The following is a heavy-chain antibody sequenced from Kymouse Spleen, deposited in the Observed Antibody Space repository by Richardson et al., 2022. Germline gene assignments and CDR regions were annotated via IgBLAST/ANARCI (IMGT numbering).Heavy chain of an antibody. J-gene: IGHJ4*02. CDR3: ARNWNYFDY. D-gene: IGHD1-1*01,IGHD1-20*01,IGHD1-7*01. Sequence: QVQLQESGPGLVKPSETLSLTCTVSGGSVSSGSYYWSWIRQPPGKGLEWIGYIYYSGSTNYNPSLKSRVTISVDTSKNQFSLKLSSVTAADTAVYYCARNWNYFDYWGQGTLVTVSS. CDR2: IYYSGST. V-gene: IGHV4-61*01. CDR1: GGSVSSGSYY.